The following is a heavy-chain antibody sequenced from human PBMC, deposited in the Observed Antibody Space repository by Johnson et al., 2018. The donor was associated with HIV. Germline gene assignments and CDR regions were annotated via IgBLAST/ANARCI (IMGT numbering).Heavy chain of an antibody. CDR2: ISYDGSNK. CDR1: GFTISSYG. V-gene: IGHV3-30*18. Sequence: QVQLVESGGGVVQPGGSLRLSCAASGFTISSYGMHWVRQAPGKGLEWVAVISYDGSNKYYADYVKGRFTISRDNSKNTLYLQMNSLRAEDTAVYYCAKVYSSSVPAPGIWGQGTMVTVSS. D-gene: IGHD6-6*01. J-gene: IGHJ3*02. CDR3: AKVYSSSVPAPGI.